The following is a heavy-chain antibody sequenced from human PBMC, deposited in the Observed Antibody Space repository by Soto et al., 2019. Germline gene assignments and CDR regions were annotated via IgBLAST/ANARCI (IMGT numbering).Heavy chain of an antibody. Sequence: PGESLKISCKGSGYSFTSYWISWVRQMPGKGLEWMGRIDPSDSYTNYSPSFQGHVTISADKSISTAYLQWSSLKASDTAMYYCARGPITILGGAPGAYYYGMDVWGQGNTVTVSS. CDR1: GYSFTSYW. V-gene: IGHV5-10-1*01. CDR2: IDPSDSYT. D-gene: IGHD3-3*01. J-gene: IGHJ6*02. CDR3: ARGPITILGGAPGAYYYGMDV.